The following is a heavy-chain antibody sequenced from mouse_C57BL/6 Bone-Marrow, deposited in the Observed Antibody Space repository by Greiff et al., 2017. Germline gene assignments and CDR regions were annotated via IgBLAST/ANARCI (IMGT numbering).Heavy chain of an antibody. CDR1: GFTFSNYW. Sequence: EVMLVESGGGLVQPGGSMKLSCVASGFTFSNYWMNWVRQSPEKGLEWVAQIRLKSDNYATHYAESVKGRFTISRDDSKSSVYLQMNNLRAEDTGIYYCASFITTVVNYFDYWGQGTTLTVSS. V-gene: IGHV6-3*01. CDR3: ASFITTVVNYFDY. CDR2: IRLKSDNYAT. J-gene: IGHJ2*01. D-gene: IGHD1-1*01.